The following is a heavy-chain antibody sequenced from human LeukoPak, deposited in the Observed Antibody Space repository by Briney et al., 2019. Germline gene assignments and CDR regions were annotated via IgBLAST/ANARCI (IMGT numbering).Heavy chain of an antibody. D-gene: IGHD3-22*01. V-gene: IGHV3-21*01. CDR1: GFTFSSYG. CDR2: ISSSSSYI. J-gene: IGHJ4*02. Sequence: PGGSLRLSCAASGFTFSSYGMSWVRQAPGKGLEWVSSISSSSSYIYYADSVKGRFTISRDNAKNSLYLQMNSLRAEDTAVYYCARVKAPDYYYDSSGYYPAAFDYWGQGTLVTVSS. CDR3: ARVKAPDYYYDSSGYYPAAFDY.